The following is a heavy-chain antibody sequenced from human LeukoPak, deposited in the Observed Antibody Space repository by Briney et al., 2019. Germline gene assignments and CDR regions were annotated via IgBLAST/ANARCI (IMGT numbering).Heavy chain of an antibody. Sequence: SETLSLTCAVYGGSFSGYYWSWIRQPPGKGLEGIGEINHSGSTNYNPSLTSRVTISVDPSKNQFSLELSSVTAADTAVYYCARGLRRFGELRSNLDYWGQGTLVTVSS. CDR3: ARGLRRFGELRSNLDY. V-gene: IGHV4-34*01. J-gene: IGHJ4*02. D-gene: IGHD3-10*01. CDR2: INHSGST. CDR1: GGSFSGYY.